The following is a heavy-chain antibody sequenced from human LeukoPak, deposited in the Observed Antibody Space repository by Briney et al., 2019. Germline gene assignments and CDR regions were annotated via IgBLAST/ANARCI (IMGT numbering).Heavy chain of an antibody. CDR1: GGSFSGYY. J-gene: IGHJ4*02. V-gene: IGHV4-34*01. D-gene: IGHD2-2*01. CDR3: ARGITWYCSSTSCYELGAGYYFDY. Sequence: SETLSLTCAVYGGSFSGYYWSWIRQPPGKGLEWIGEINHSGSTNYNPSLKSRVTISVDTSKNQFSLKLSSVTAADTAVYYCARGITWYCSSTSCYELGAGYYFDYWGQGTLVTVSS. CDR2: INHSGST.